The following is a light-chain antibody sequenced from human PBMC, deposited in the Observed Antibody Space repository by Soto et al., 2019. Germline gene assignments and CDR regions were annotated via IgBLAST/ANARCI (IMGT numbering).Light chain of an antibody. CDR2: EVS. J-gene: IGLJ3*02. Sequence: QAALTQPASVSGSPGQSITISCTGTSSDVGGYNYVSWYQQHPGQAPKLMIYEVSNRPSGVSNRFSGSTSGNTASLTLSWLQAEDEAEYYCSAYTSISTRVFGGGTKLTVL. CDR3: SAYTSISTRV. V-gene: IGLV2-14*01. CDR1: SSDVGGYNY.